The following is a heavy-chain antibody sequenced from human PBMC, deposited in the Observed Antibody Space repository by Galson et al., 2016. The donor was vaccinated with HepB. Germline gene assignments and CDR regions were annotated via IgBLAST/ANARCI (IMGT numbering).Heavy chain of an antibody. Sequence: PALVKPTQTLTLTCTFSGFSLSTGGVSVGWVRQPPGKALEWLALIYWNDDKRFSPSLKSRLTITKDTSKNQVVLTMTNMDPVDTATYYCAHIPPPGRTVRWGEYIWGQGTLVTVSS. CDR2: IYWNDDK. CDR1: GFSLSTGGVS. CDR3: AHIPPPGRTVRWGEYI. D-gene: IGHD3-16*01. J-gene: IGHJ4*02. V-gene: IGHV2-5*01.